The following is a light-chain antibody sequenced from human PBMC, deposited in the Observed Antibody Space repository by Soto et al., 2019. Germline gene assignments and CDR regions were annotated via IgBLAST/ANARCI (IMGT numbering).Light chain of an antibody. CDR1: QGISNY. CDR3: QKYNSAPLT. V-gene: IGKV1-27*01. J-gene: IGKJ4*01. Sequence: HMTHSPASLTASVGDSVTMSWRASQGISNYLAWYQQKPGKVPKLLIYAASTLQSGVPSRFSGSGSGTDFTLTISSLQPEDVATYYCQKYNSAPLTFGGGTKVDI. CDR2: AAS.